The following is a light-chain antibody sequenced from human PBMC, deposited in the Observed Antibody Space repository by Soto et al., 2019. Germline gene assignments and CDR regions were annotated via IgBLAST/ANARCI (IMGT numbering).Light chain of an antibody. CDR3: QKYNSAPWT. CDR1: QGISNY. Sequence: DIQMTHSPSSLSASVGDRVTITCRASQGISNYLAWYQQKPGKVPKLLIYAASTLQSGVPARFSGSGSGTDFTLTIGSLQPEDVATYCCQKYNSAPWTFGEGTRVEFK. J-gene: IGKJ1*01. CDR2: AAS. V-gene: IGKV1-27*01.